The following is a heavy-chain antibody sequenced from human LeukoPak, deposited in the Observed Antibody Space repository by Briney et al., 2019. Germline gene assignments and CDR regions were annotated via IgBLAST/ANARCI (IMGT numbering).Heavy chain of an antibody. CDR3: ARAGVDQMRY. J-gene: IGHJ4*02. CDR2: ITTGGETT. D-gene: IGHD2-2*01. Sequence: GGSLRLSSAASGFTFSSYEMNWVRQAPGKGLEWVSYITTGGETTYYADSVKGRFTISRDNAKNSLYLQMSSLRAEDTAVYYCARAGVDQMRYWGQGTLVTVSS. CDR1: GFTFSSYE. V-gene: IGHV3-48*03.